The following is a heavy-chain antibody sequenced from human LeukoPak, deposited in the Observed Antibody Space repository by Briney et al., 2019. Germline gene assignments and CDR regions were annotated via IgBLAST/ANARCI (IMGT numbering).Heavy chain of an antibody. Sequence: GGSLRLSCAASGFTFSSFGMHWVRQAPGKGLEWVAVISYDGSNKYYADSVKGRFTISRDNSKNTLYLQMNSLRAEDTAVYYCAKGDYGDYEGDQGEYFDYWGQGTLVTVSS. V-gene: IGHV3-30*18. CDR3: AKGDYGDYEGDQGEYFDY. CDR2: ISYDGSNK. CDR1: GFTFSSFG. J-gene: IGHJ4*02. D-gene: IGHD4-17*01.